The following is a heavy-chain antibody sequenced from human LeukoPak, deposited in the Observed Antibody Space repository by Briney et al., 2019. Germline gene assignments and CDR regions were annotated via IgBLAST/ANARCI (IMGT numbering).Heavy chain of an antibody. CDR1: GFTFSSYS. V-gene: IGHV3-21*01. CDR2: ISSSSSYI. D-gene: IGHD4-17*01. J-gene: IGHJ4*02. Sequence: SGGSLRLSCAASGFTFSSYSMNWVRQAPGKGLEWVSSISSSSSYIYYADSVKGRFTISRDNAKNSLYLQMNSLRAEDTAVYYCARDAYGDSKYYFDYWGQGTLVTVSS. CDR3: ARDAYGDSKYYFDY.